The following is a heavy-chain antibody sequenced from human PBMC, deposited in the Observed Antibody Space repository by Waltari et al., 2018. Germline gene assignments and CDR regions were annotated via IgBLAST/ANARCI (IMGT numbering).Heavy chain of an antibody. J-gene: IGHJ4*02. Sequence: QVQLVQSGAEVRKPGASVKVSCKTSGYTFTDSYIHWVRKAPGQGLEWMGRMNPNNNYPIYEQKFQGRVTMTSDTSIPTAYMELSSLTSDDTALYYCVTQRPWEDYWGQGTRVTVSP. CDR2: MNPNNNYP. V-gene: IGHV1-2*06. D-gene: IGHD1-26*01. CDR1: GYTFTDSY. CDR3: VTQRPWEDY.